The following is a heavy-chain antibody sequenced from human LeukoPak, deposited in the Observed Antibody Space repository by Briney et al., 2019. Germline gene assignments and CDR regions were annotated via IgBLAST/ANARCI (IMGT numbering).Heavy chain of an antibody. CDR2: IYYSGST. Sequence: SETLSLTCTVSGGSISSYYWSWIRQPPGKGLEWIGYIYYSGSTNYNPSLKSRVTISVDTSKNQFSLKLGSVTAADTAVYYCARHGTAADYWGQGTLVTVSS. J-gene: IGHJ4*02. CDR3: ARHGTAADY. D-gene: IGHD6-25*01. V-gene: IGHV4-59*08. CDR1: GGSISSYY.